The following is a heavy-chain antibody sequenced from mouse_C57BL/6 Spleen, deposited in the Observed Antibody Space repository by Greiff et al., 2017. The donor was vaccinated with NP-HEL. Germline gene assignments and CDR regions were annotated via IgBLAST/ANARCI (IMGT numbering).Heavy chain of an antibody. CDR1: GYTFTSYW. J-gene: IGHJ2*01. D-gene: IGHD1-1*01. Sequence: QVQLQQPGAELVKPGASVKMSCKASGYTFTSYWITWVKQRPGQGLEWIGDIYPGSGSTNYNEKFKSKATLTVDTSSSTAYMQLSSLTSEDSAVYYCARWAYGSSYVDYWAKAPLSQSPQ. CDR3: ARWAYGSSYVDY. V-gene: IGHV1-55*01. CDR2: IYPGSGST.